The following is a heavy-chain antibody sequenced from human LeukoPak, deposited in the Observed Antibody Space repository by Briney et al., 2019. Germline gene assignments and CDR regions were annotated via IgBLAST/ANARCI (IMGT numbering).Heavy chain of an antibody. Sequence: SETLSLTCTVSGGSISSSSFYWGWIRQPPGKGLEWIGSIYYSGSTYYNPSLKSRVTISVDTSKNQFSLKLSSVTAADTAVYYCARPRGENYYYYYMDVWGKGTTVTVSS. CDR2: IYYSGST. V-gene: IGHV4-39*01. J-gene: IGHJ6*03. CDR1: GGSISSSSFY. CDR3: ARPRGENYYYYYMDV. D-gene: IGHD3-10*01.